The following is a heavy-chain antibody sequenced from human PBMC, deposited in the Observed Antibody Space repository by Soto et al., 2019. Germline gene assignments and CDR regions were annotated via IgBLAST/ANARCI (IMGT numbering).Heavy chain of an antibody. Sequence: ASVKVSCKASGLTFTSYAMHWVRQAPGQRLEWMGWINAGNGNTKYSQKFQGRVTITRDTSASTAYMELSSLRSEDTAVYYCARDLKDYGGNLFDYWGQGTLVTVSS. CDR2: INAGNGNT. J-gene: IGHJ4*02. CDR1: GLTFTSYA. CDR3: ARDLKDYGGNLFDY. V-gene: IGHV1-3*01. D-gene: IGHD4-17*01.